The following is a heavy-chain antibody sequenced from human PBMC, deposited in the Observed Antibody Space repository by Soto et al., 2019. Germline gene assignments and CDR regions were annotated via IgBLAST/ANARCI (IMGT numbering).Heavy chain of an antibody. CDR2: ISGYDGNT. CDR3: ARDGDXTNGVCSTPYYYYGMDV. Sequence: GASVKVSCKASGYTFTSYGINWVRQAPGQGLEWMGWISGYDGNTNYAQKLQGRVTMTTDTSTSTAYMELRSLRSDDTAVYYCARDGDXTNGVCSTPYYYYGMDVWGQGTTVTVSS. D-gene: IGHD2-8*01. V-gene: IGHV1-18*04. J-gene: IGHJ6*02. CDR1: GYTFTSYG.